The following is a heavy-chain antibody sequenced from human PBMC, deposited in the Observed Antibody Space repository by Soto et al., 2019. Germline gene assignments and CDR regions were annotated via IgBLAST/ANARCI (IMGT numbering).Heavy chain of an antibody. CDR1: GGTFSGNA. CDR3: ASDESSCGYWGPLDY. D-gene: IGHD5-12*01. Sequence: QMQLVQSGTEVKKPGASVRVSCKASGGTFSGNAITWVRQAPGQGLEWMGGIIPGFHRAKYAQKFQDRLTITAAASTTTAYMELSSLSPEDTALYCCASDESSCGYWGPLDYWGQGTVVAVSS. J-gene: IGHJ4*02. V-gene: IGHV1-69*01. CDR2: IIPGFHRA.